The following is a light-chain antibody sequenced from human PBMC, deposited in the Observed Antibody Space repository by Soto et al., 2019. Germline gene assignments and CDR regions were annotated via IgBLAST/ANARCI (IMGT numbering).Light chain of an antibody. Sequence: EIVMTQSPATLSVSPGERATLSCRASQSVSSNFAWYQQKPGQAPRLLIYGASTRATAIPARFSGSGSGTEFTLTIRSLQSEDFAVYYCQQYNNWPPTWTFGQGTKVEIK. CDR3: QQYNNWPPTWT. CDR2: GAS. CDR1: QSVSSN. J-gene: IGKJ1*01. V-gene: IGKV3-15*01.